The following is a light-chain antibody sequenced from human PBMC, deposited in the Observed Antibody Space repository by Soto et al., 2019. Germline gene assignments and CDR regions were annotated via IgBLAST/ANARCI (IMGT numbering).Light chain of an antibody. J-gene: IGKJ5*01. CDR1: QSVSSSY. CDR3: QQYNNWPIT. Sequence: EIVLTQSPGTLSLSPGERATLSFMASQSVSSSYLAWYQQKPGQAPRLLIYGASTRATGVPARFSGSGSGTEFTLTISSLQSEDFEVYYCQQYNNWPITFGQGTRLEIK. CDR2: GAS. V-gene: IGKV3-15*01.